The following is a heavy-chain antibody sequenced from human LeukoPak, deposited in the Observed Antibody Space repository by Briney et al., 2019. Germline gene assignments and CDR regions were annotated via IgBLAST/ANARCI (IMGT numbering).Heavy chain of an antibody. CDR1: GFTFSSYE. J-gene: IGHJ4*02. D-gene: IGHD6-19*01. V-gene: IGHV3-48*03. Sequence: GRSLRLSCAASGFTFSSYEMNWVRQAPGKGLEWVSYISSSGSTIYYADSVKGRFTISRDNAKNSLYLQMNSLRAEDTAVYYCARVGSGWYRHPFDYWGQGTLVTVSS. CDR3: ARVGSGWYRHPFDY. CDR2: ISSSGSTI.